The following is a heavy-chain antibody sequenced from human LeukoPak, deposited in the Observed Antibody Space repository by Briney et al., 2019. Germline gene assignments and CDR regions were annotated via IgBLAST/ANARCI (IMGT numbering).Heavy chain of an antibody. CDR3: ARAARIAAAGLFDY. J-gene: IGHJ4*02. Sequence: SETLSLTCTVSGYSISSGYYWGWIRQPPGKGLEWIGSIYHSGSAYYNPSLKSRVTMSVDTSKNQFSLKLSSVTAADTAVYYCARAARIAAAGLFDYWGQGTLVTVSS. CDR2: IYHSGSA. V-gene: IGHV4-38-2*02. D-gene: IGHD6-13*01. CDR1: GYSISSGYY.